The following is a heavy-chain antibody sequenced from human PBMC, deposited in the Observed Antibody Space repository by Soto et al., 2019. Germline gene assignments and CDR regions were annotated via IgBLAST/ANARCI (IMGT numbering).Heavy chain of an antibody. V-gene: IGHV3-48*01. CDR3: AREVPAAIGY. Sequence: GGSLRLSCAASGFTFSSYSMNWVRQAPGKGLEWVSYISSSSSTIYYADSVKGRFTISRDNAKKSLYLQMNSLRAEDTAVYYCAREVPAAIGYWGQGTLVTVSS. D-gene: IGHD2-2*02. J-gene: IGHJ4*02. CDR2: ISSSSSTI. CDR1: GFTFSSYS.